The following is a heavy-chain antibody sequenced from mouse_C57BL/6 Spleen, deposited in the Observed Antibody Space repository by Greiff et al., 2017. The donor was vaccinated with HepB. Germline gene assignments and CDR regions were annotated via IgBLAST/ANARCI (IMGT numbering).Heavy chain of an antibody. V-gene: IGHV5-9-1*02. CDR1: GFTFSSYA. Sequence: VQLKESGEGLVKPGGSLKLSCAASGFTFSSYAMSWVRQTPEKRLEWVAYISSGGDDIYYADTVKGRFTISRDNARNTLYLQMSSLKSEDTAMYYCTRANWDWYFDVWGTGTTVTVSS. D-gene: IGHD4-1*01. J-gene: IGHJ1*03. CDR3: TRANWDWYFDV. CDR2: ISSGGDDI.